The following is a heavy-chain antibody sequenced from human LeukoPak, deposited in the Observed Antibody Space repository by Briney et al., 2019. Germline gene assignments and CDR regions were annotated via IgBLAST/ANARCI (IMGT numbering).Heavy chain of an antibody. V-gene: IGHV4-34*01. CDR3: ARGSGSYYNFDY. CDR2: INHSGST. Sequence: PSETLSLTCAVYGGSFSGYYWSWIRQPPGKGLEWIGEINHSGSTNYNPSLKSRVTISVDTSKNQFSLKLSSVTAADTAVYYCARGSGSYYNFDYWGQGTLVPVSS. CDR1: GGSFSGYY. D-gene: IGHD1-26*01. J-gene: IGHJ4*02.